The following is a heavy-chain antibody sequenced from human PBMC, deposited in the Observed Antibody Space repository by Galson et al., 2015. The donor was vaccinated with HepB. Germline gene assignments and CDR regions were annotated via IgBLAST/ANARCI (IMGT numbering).Heavy chain of an antibody. CDR1: GFTFSSYA. J-gene: IGHJ4*02. D-gene: IGHD2-2*02. CDR3: ARGQIVVVPAAIREYDY. CDR2: ISYDGSNK. Sequence: SLRLSCAASGFTFSSYAMHWVRQAPGKGLEWVAVISYDGSNKYYADSVKGRFTISRDNSKNTLYLQMNSLRAEDTAVYYCARGQIVVVPAAIREYDYWGQGTLVTVSS. V-gene: IGHV3-30-3*01.